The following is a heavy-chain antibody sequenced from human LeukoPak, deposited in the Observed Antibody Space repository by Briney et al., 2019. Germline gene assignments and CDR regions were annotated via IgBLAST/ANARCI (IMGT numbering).Heavy chain of an antibody. CDR3: ARECDDFWSGYSDY. Sequence: GGSLRLSCAASGFTFSSYWMHWVRQAPGKGLVWVSRINSDGSSTSYADPVKGRFTISRDNAKNTLYLQMNSLRAEDTAVYYCARECDDFWSGYSDYWGQGTLVTVSS. D-gene: IGHD3-3*01. V-gene: IGHV3-74*01. CDR1: GFTFSSYW. J-gene: IGHJ4*02. CDR2: INSDGSST.